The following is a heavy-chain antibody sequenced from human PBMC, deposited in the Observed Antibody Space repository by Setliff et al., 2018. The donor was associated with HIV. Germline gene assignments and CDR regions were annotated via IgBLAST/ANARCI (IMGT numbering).Heavy chain of an antibody. J-gene: IGHJ3*01. V-gene: IGHV4-59*08. CDR2: IYYSGGT. CDR3: ARAPPGIQNDAFDV. Sequence: SETLSLTCTVSGGSISSHYWSWIRQPPGKGLEWIGSIYYSGGTNYNPSLKSRVTISVDTSKNQFSLRLTSVTAADTAVYYCARAPPGIQNDAFDVWGQGTMVTVSS. CDR1: GGSISSHY.